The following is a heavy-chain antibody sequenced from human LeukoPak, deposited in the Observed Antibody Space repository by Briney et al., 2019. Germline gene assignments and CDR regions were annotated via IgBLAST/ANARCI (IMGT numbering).Heavy chain of an antibody. V-gene: IGHV3-11*04. CDR2: ISSSGSTI. CDR3: AVQPPSTVTADY. J-gene: IGHJ4*02. CDR1: GFTFSDYY. D-gene: IGHD4-17*01. Sequence: GGSLRLSCAASGFTFSDYYVSWIRQAPGKGLEWVSYISSSGSTIYYADSVKGRFTISRDNAKNSLYLQMNSLRAEDTAVYYCAVQPPSTVTADYWGQGTLVTVSS.